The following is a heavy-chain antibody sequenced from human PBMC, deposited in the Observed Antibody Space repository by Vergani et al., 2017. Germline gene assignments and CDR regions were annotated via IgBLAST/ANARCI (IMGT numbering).Heavy chain of an antibody. J-gene: IGHJ4*02. CDR3: TADRNYDIWTGSNNHFDH. CDR2: IRTKSQGETT. D-gene: IGHD3-9*01. Sequence: EVQLVESGGELVQPGRPLRLSCTASGFTFGDDAISWFRQAPGKGPEWVAFIRTKSQGETTEYAASVKGRFFISRNYSKGVDYLQMNSLKTEDTAVYFCTADRNYDIWTGSNNHFDHWGPGTLVTVSS. CDR1: GFTFGDDA. V-gene: IGHV3-49*03.